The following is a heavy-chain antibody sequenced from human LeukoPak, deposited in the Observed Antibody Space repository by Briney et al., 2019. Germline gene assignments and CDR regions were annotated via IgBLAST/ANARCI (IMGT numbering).Heavy chain of an antibody. CDR3: ARRPAAGTKAKHRTPRSYYFDY. CDR1: VGSITSYY. D-gene: IGHD6-13*01. Sequence: SETPSLTCTVPVGSITSYYSSWIRQPPGKGREWVGYIYYIGITNYNPSPPSRVTISVDTSKNQFSLKLSSVTAADTAVYYCARRPAAGTKAKHRTPRSYYFDYWGQGTLVTVSS. J-gene: IGHJ4*02. V-gene: IGHV4-59*12. CDR2: IYYIGIT.